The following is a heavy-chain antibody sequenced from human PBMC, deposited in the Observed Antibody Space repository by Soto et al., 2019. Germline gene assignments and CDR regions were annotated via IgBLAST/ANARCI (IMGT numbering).Heavy chain of an antibody. J-gene: IGHJ4*02. V-gene: IGHV3-48*02. D-gene: IGHD3-3*01. CDR2: ISSTSSSK. CDR1: GLTFSTYG. CDR3: ASLHYDFRSGYYSYFDY. Sequence: GGSLRLSCAASGLTFSTYGMNWVRQAPGKGLEWVSYISSTSSSKSYADSVKGRFTISRDNAKNSLYLQVNSLRDEDTAVYYCASLHYDFRSGYYSYFDYWGQGTLVTVSS.